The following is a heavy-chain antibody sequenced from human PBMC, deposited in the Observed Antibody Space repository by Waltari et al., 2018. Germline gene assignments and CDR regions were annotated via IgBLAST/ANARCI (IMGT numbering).Heavy chain of an antibody. V-gene: IGHV3-7*01. D-gene: IGHD4-4*01. CDR3: ARDPHYSNFDY. CDR2: IKEDGSEK. J-gene: IGHJ4*02. Sequence: EVQLVESGGDLVQPGGSLRLSCAASGFTFSTYWMTWVRQAPGKGLEWLANIKEDGSEKNYVDSVKGRFTISRDNAKNSLYLQINSLRAEDTAVYYCARDPHYSNFDYWGQGTLVTVSS. CDR1: GFTFSTYW.